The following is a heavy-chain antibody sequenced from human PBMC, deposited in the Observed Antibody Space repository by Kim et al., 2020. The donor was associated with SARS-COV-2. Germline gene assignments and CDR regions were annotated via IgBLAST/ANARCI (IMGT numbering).Heavy chain of an antibody. CDR3: ARENRIAAAGYYYYGMDV. CDR1: GYTFTGYY. D-gene: IGHD6-13*01. CDR2: INPNSGCT. Sequence: ASVKVSCKASGYTFTGYYMHWVRQAPGQGLEWMGWINPNSGCTNYAQKFQGWVTMTRDTSISTAYMELSRLRSDDTAVYYCARENRIAAAGYYYYGMDVWGQGTTVTVSS. V-gene: IGHV1-2*04. J-gene: IGHJ6*02.